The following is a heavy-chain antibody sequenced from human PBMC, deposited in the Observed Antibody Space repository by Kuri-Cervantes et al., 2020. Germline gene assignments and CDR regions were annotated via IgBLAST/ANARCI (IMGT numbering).Heavy chain of an antibody. CDR1: GFTFSSYA. CDR3: ATSHGGDSDY. J-gene: IGHJ4*01. CDR2: ISYDGSNK. Sequence: GGSLRLSCAASGFTFSSYAMHWVRQAPGKGLEWVAVISYDGSNKYYADSVKGRFTISRDNSKNTLYLQMNSLRAEDTAVYYCATSHGGDSDYWGHGTLVTVSS. V-gene: IGHV3-30-3*01. D-gene: IGHD3-16*01.